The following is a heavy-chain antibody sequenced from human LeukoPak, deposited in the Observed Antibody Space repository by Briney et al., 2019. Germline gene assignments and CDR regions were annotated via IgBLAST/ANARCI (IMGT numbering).Heavy chain of an antibody. CDR2: INHSGST. J-gene: IGHJ6*03. D-gene: IGHD6-13*01. V-gene: IGHV4-34*01. CDR1: GGSFSGYY. Sequence: SETLSLTCAVYGGSFSGYYWSWIRQPPGKGLEWIGEINHSGSTNYNPSLKSRVTISVDTSKNQFSLKLSSVTAADTAVYYCARRAGAAAGYYYYMDVWGKGTTVTISS. CDR3: ARRAGAAAGYYYYMDV.